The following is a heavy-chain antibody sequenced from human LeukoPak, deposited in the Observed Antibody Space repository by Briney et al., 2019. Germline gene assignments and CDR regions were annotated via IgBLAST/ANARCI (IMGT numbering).Heavy chain of an antibody. Sequence: GGSLRLSCAASGFTFSDYYMSWIRQAPGKGLEWVSYISSSGSTIYYADSVKGRFTISRDNAKNSLYLQMNSLRAEDTAVYYCACSRFEQPQNYYYYCMDVWGKGTTVTTSS. V-gene: IGHV3-11*04. CDR3: ACSRFEQPQNYYYYCMDV. D-gene: IGHD3-3*01. CDR1: GFTFSDYY. CDR2: ISSSGSTI. J-gene: IGHJ6*03.